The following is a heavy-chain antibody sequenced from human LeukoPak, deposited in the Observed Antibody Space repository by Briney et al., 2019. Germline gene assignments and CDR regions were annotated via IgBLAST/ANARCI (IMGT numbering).Heavy chain of an antibody. V-gene: IGHV4-4*07. D-gene: IGHD3-3*01. J-gene: IGHJ3*02. Sequence: PSETLSLTCTVSGGSISSYYWSWIRQPAGKGLEWIGRIYTSGSTNYNPSLNSRVTMSVDTSKNQFSLKLSSVTAADTAVYYCARDRHITIFGVVIDGGAFDIWGQGTMVTVSS. CDR1: GGSISSYY. CDR2: IYTSGST. CDR3: ARDRHITIFGVVIDGGAFDI.